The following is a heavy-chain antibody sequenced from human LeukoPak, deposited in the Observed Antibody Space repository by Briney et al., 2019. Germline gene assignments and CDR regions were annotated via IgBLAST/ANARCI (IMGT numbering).Heavy chain of an antibody. J-gene: IGHJ4*02. CDR3: AGGEYQLLWFDY. CDR1: GFAFSSHA. Sequence: GGSLRLSCAASGFAFSSHAMSWVRQAPGKGLEWVSAISGSGGSTYYADSVKGRFTISRDNSKNTLYLQMNSLRAEDTAVYYCAGGEYQLLWFDYWGQGTLVTVSS. CDR2: ISGSGGST. V-gene: IGHV3-23*01. D-gene: IGHD2-2*01.